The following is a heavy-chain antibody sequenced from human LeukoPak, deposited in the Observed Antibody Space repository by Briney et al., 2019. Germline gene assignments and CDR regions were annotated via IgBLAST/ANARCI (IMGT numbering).Heavy chain of an antibody. Sequence: SETLSLTCTVSGDSITNYYWAWIRQSAGKGLEWIGRMYTTGSTKYSPSFESRVTMPRDASKNQFSLRLNSVTAADTAVYYCARARDKYCSSTSCQRHAFDIWGQGTMVTVSS. J-gene: IGHJ3*02. CDR3: ARARDKYCSSTSCQRHAFDI. D-gene: IGHD2-2*01. CDR1: GDSITNYY. CDR2: MYTTGST. V-gene: IGHV4-4*07.